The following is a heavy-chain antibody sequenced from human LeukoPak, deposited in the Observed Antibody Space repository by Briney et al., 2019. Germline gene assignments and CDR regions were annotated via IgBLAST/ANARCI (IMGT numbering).Heavy chain of an antibody. CDR2: ISAYNGNT. CDR3: ARDLRAYSSGYTAY. Sequence: ASVKVSCKASGYTFTSYGISWVRQAPGQGLEWMGWISAYNGNTNYAQKLQGRVTMTTDTSTSTAYKELRSLRSDDTAVYYCARDLRAYSSGYTAYWGQGTLVTVSS. CDR1: GYTFTSYG. V-gene: IGHV1-18*01. J-gene: IGHJ4*02. D-gene: IGHD3-22*01.